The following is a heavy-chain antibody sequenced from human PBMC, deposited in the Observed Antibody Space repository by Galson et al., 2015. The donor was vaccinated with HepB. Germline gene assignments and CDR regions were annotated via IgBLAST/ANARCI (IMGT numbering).Heavy chain of an antibody. CDR2: ISWDGGST. Sequence: SLRLSCAASGFTFDDYTMHWVRQAPGKGLEWVSLISWDGGSTYYADSVKGRFTISRDNSKNSLYLQMNSLRTEDTALYYCAKDIGSGWYEGGAFDIWGQGTMVTVSS. V-gene: IGHV3-43*01. CDR1: GFTFDDYT. D-gene: IGHD6-19*01. J-gene: IGHJ3*02. CDR3: AKDIGSGWYEGGAFDI.